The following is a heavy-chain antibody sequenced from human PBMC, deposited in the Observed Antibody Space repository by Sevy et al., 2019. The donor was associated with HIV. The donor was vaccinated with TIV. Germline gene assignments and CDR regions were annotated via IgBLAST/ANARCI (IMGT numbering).Heavy chain of an antibody. D-gene: IGHD3-9*01. CDR1: GGSFSGYY. CDR3: ARGGSNYNYDILTGYYLDY. Sequence: SETLSLTCAVYGGSFSGYYWSWIRQPPGKGLEWLGEINHSGSTNYNPSLKSRVTISVDTSKNQFSLKLSSVTAADTAVYYCARGGSNYNYDILTGYYLDYWGQGTLVTVSS. J-gene: IGHJ4*02. CDR2: INHSGST. V-gene: IGHV4-34*01.